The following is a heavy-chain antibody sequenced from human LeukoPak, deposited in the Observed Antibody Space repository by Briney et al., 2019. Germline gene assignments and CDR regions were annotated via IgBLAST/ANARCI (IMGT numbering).Heavy chain of an antibody. D-gene: IGHD6-6*01. J-gene: IGHJ6*03. CDR1: GFTFSSYS. Sequence: PGGSLRLSCAASGFTFSSYSMNWVRQAPGKGLEWVSSISSGSSYIYYADSVKGRFTISRDNAKNSLHLQMNSLRAEDTAVYYCARGAGAALPRYYYMDVWGKGTTVTVSS. V-gene: IGHV3-21*01. CDR3: ARGAGAALPRYYYMDV. CDR2: ISSGSSYI.